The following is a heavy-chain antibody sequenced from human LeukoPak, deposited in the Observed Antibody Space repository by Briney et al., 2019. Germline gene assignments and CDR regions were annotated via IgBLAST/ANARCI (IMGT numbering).Heavy chain of an antibody. Sequence: SETLSLTCAVYGGSFSGYYWSWIRQPPGKGLEWIGEINHSGSTNYNPSLKSRVTISVDTSKNQFSLKLSSVTAADRAVYYCARSTPEFDPWGQGTLVTVSS. CDR1: GGSFSGYY. J-gene: IGHJ5*02. V-gene: IGHV4-34*01. CDR3: ARSTPEFDP. CDR2: INHSGST. D-gene: IGHD2-15*01.